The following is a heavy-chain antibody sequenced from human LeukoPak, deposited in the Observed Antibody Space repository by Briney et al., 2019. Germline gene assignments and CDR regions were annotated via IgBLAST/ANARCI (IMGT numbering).Heavy chain of an antibody. CDR2: INPNSGGT. CDR3: ARGDNGSGSYYMRY. D-gene: IGHD3-10*01. CDR1: GYTFTRYY. Sequence: ASVKVSCKASGYTFTRYYLHWVRQAPGQGLEWMGWINPNSGGTNYAQKFQGRVTMTRDTSSSTAYLDLSRLRSDDTAVYYCARGDNGSGSYYMRYWGQGTLVTLSS. J-gene: IGHJ4*02. V-gene: IGHV1-2*02.